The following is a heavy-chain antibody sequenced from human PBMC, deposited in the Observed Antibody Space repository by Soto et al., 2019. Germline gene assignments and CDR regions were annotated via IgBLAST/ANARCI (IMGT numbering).Heavy chain of an antibody. J-gene: IGHJ6*02. CDR3: AREVTIFGVEGDYYGMDV. Sequence: QVQLQESGPGLVKPSQTLSLTCTVSGGSISSGGYYWSWIRQHPGKGLEWIGYIYYSGSTYYNPSLNSRVTISVDTSKNQFYLQLRSVTAADTAVYYCAREVTIFGVEGDYYGMDVWGQGTTVTVSS. CDR1: GGSISSGGYY. V-gene: IGHV4-31*03. CDR2: IYYSGST. D-gene: IGHD3-3*01.